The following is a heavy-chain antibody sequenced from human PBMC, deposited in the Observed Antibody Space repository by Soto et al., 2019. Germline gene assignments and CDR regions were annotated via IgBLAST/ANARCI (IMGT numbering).Heavy chain of an antibody. CDR3: ATAEVDY. CDR1: GFTFANHW. CDR2: MNSDGSTT. Sequence: GGSRRLSCAVSGFTFANHWMHWVRQAPGKGLEWVSRMNSDGSTTDYADSVKGRFTVSRDNAKNTLYLQMNSLRAEDTAVYYCATAEVDYWGPGTLVTVSS. J-gene: IGHJ4*02. V-gene: IGHV3-74*01.